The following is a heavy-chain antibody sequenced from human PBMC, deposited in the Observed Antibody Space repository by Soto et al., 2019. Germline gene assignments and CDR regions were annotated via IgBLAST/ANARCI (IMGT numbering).Heavy chain of an antibody. CDR3: ARDEDVIAVAGTYGMDV. J-gene: IGHJ6*02. V-gene: IGHV3-33*01. D-gene: IGHD6-19*01. CDR2: IWYDGSNK. Sequence: QVQLVESGGGVVQPGRSLRLSCAASGFTFSSYGMHWVRQAPGKGLEWVAVIWYDGSNKYYADSVKGQFTISRDNSKNTLYLQMNSLRAEDTAVYYCARDEDVIAVAGTYGMDVWGQGTTVTVSS. CDR1: GFTFSSYG.